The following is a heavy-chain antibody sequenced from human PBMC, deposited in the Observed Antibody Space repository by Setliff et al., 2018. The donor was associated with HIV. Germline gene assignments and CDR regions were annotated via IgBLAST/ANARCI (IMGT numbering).Heavy chain of an antibody. V-gene: IGHV1-69*05. CDR1: GGTFSTYA. CDR2: IVPIFSTA. Sequence: SVKVSCKASGGTFSTYAISWLRQAPGQGLEWMGGIVPIFSTANYAQKFQGRVTITTDESTSTAYMDLSSLRVEDTALYYCAKELEKGLWYGDHYFYYGMDVWGQGTTVTVSS. D-gene: IGHD3-10*01. CDR3: AKELEKGLWYGDHYFYYGMDV. J-gene: IGHJ6*02.